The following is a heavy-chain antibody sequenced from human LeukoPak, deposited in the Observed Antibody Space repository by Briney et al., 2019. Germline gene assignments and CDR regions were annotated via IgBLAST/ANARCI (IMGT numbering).Heavy chain of an antibody. V-gene: IGHV3-23*01. CDR3: AKEPYSGSQLLDY. D-gene: IGHD1-26*01. CDR2: ISTSGGST. J-gene: IGHJ4*02. Sequence: GGSLRLSCAASGFTFSSHAMSWVRQAPGKGLEWVSAISTSGGSTYYADSVRGRFTISRDNSKNTLYLQMNSLRAEDTAVYYCAKEPYSGSQLLDYWGQGTLVTVSS. CDR1: GFTFSSHA.